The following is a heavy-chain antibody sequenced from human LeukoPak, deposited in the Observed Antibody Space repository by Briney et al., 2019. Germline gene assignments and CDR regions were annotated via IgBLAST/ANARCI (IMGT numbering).Heavy chain of an antibody. D-gene: IGHD3-10*01. V-gene: IGHV4-59*12. CDR3: ARRGGAPLKRITMVRGADKGIDY. J-gene: IGHJ4*02. CDR1: GGSISSYY. Sequence: SETLSLTCTVSGGSISSYYWSWIRQPPGKGLEWIGYIYYSGSTNYNPSLKSRVTISVDTSKNQFSLKLSSVTAADTAVYYCARRGGAPLKRITMVRGADKGIDYWGQGTLVTVSS. CDR2: IYYSGST.